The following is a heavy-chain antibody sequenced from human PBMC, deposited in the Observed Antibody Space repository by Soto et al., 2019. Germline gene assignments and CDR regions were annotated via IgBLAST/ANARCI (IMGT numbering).Heavy chain of an antibody. CDR1: GFTFSSYS. V-gene: IGHV3-21*01. J-gene: IGHJ4*02. CDR2: ISSSSSYI. D-gene: IGHD3-3*01. Sequence: EVQLVESGGGLVKPGGSLRLSCAASGFTFSSYSMNWVRQAPGKGLEWVSSISSSSSYIYYADSVKGRFTISRDNAKNSLYLQMNSLRAEDTAVYYCARASRITIFGVVIIPFDYWGQGTLVTVSS. CDR3: ARASRITIFGVVIIPFDY.